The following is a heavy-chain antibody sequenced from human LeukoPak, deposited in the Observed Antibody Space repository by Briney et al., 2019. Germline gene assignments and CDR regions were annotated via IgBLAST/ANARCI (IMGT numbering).Heavy chain of an antibody. Sequence: SVKVSCKASGGTFSSYAISWVRQAPGQGLEWMGRIIPILGIANYAQKFQGRVTITADKSTSTAYMELSSLRSEDTAVYHCARDGYYDSSGYNPGPKIDYWGQGTLVTVSS. CDR3: ARDGYYDSSGYNPGPKIDY. CDR2: IIPILGIA. J-gene: IGHJ4*02. D-gene: IGHD3-22*01. V-gene: IGHV1-69*04. CDR1: GGTFSSYA.